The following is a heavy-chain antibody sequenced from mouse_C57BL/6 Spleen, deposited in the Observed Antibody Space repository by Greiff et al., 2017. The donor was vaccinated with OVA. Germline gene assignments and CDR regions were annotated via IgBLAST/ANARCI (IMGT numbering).Heavy chain of an antibody. CDR2: IYPGDGDT. D-gene: IGHD2-3*01. J-gene: IGHJ4*01. CDR1: GYAFSSSW. Sequence: VKLLESGPELVKPGASVKISCKASGYAFSSSWMNWVKQRPGKGLEWIGRIYPGDGDTNYNGKFKGKATLTADKSSSTAYMQLSSLTSEDSAVYYCAREGIYDGYPDAMDYWGQGTSVTVSS. CDR3: AREGIYDGYPDAMDY. V-gene: IGHV1-82*01.